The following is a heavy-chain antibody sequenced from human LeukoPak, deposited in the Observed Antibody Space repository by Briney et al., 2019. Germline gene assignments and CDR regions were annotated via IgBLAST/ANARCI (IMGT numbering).Heavy chain of an antibody. Sequence: SVNDSCKASGYTFTNYVISSVRQPPGQRREWMGCINAYNGNTNYPQKLQDRPTITTHTPTSAAYMYLSSLTADDTPVYYLPRGDPPGYDYWGQGTLVTVSS. D-gene: IGHD3-22*01. J-gene: IGHJ4*02. CDR3: PRGDPPGYDY. V-gene: IGHV1-18*04. CDR2: INAYNGNT. CDR1: GYTFTNYV.